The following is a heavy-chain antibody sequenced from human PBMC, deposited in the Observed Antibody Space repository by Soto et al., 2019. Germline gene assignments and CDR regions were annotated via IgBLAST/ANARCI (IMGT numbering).Heavy chain of an antibody. J-gene: IGHJ6*02. CDR3: AREGGDYYDSSGPLRPPFTVMDV. CDR1: GDSVTSHY. Sequence: PSETLSLTCSFSGDSVTSHYLTWIRQSPEKGLEWIGYMHYTGFTHYNPSLKSRVTISVDTSKNQFSLKLSSVTAADTAVYYCAREGGDYYDSSGPLRPPFTVMDVWGQGTTVTVSS. CDR2: MHYTGFT. V-gene: IGHV4-59*02. D-gene: IGHD3-22*01.